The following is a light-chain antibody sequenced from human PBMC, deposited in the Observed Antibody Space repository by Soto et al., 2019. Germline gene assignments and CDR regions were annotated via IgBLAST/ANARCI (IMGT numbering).Light chain of an antibody. V-gene: IGLV2-23*02. CDR2: EVS. Sequence: QSVLTQPASVSGSPGQSITISCAGTGSDVGAYNLVSWYQQHPGKAAKLIICEVSTRPSGISNRFSGSKSGDTASLTISGLQAEDEADYFCCSYAGTFAHVSGTGTKVTVL. CDR1: GSDVGAYNL. CDR3: CSYAGTFAHV. J-gene: IGLJ1*01.